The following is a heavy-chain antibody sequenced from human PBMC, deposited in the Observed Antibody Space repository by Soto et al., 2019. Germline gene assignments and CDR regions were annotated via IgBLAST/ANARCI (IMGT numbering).Heavy chain of an antibody. V-gene: IGHV1-69*13. CDR3: VGAMTTVTLGPLGY. Sequence: SVKVSCKASGGTFSSYAISWVRQAPGQGLEWMGGIIPIFGTANYAQKFQGRVTITAAESTSTAYMELSSLRSEDTAVNYCVGAMTTVTLGPLGYWGQGTLVTVSS. J-gene: IGHJ4*02. D-gene: IGHD4-17*01. CDR2: IIPIFGTA. CDR1: GGTFSSYA.